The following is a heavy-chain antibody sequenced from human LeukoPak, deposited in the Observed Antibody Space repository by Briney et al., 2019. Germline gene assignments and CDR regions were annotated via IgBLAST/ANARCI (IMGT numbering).Heavy chain of an antibody. V-gene: IGHV3-33*01. D-gene: IGHD5-18*01. J-gene: IGHJ4*02. CDR3: ASGRDVDTAMVIDY. Sequence: GGSLRLSCAASGFTFSSYGMHWVRQAPGKGLEWVAVIWYDGSNKYYADSVKGRFTISRDNSKNTLYLQMNSLRAEDTAVYYCASGRDVDTAMVIDYWGQGTLVTVSS. CDR2: IWYDGSNK. CDR1: GFTFSSYG.